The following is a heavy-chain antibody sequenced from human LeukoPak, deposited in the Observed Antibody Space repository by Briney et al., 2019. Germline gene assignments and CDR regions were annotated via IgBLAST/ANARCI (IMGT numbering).Heavy chain of an antibody. Sequence: GSLILSCAASGFTFSSYWMHWVRQAPGKGLVWVSRINTDGSSTSYADSVKGRFTISRDNAKNTAYLQMNSLRAEDTAVYYCARVKVGSWDWFDPWGQGTLVTVSS. V-gene: IGHV3-74*01. CDR1: GFTFSSYW. D-gene: IGHD1-26*01. CDR2: INTDGSST. CDR3: ARVKVGSWDWFDP. J-gene: IGHJ5*02.